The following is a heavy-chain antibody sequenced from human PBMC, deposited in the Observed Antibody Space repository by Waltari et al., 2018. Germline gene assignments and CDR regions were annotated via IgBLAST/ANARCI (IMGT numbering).Heavy chain of an antibody. CDR1: GFTFGDYA. Sequence: EVQLAESGGGLVQPGRSLSLSCTASGFTFGDYAMGWFRQPKGKGLEWVGFIRSKPYGETTEYAASVKGRFTLSRDDSKSIAYLQMNSLKTEDTAVYYCSKVHDYGDPRWAFDIWGQGTMVTVSS. CDR3: SKVHDYGDPRWAFDI. V-gene: IGHV3-49*03. CDR2: IRSKPYGETT. J-gene: IGHJ3*02. D-gene: IGHD4-17*01.